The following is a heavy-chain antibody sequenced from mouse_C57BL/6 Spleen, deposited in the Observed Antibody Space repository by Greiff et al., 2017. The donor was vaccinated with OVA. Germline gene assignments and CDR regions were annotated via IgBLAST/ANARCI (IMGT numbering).Heavy chain of an antibody. D-gene: IGHD1-1*01. V-gene: IGHV1-82*01. Sequence: QVQLQQSGPELVKPGASVKISCKASGYAFSSSWMNWVKQRPGKGLEWIGRIYPGDGDTNYNGKFKGKATLTADKSSSTAYMQLSSLTSEDSAVYFCARSNSYYGSSYSYYFDYWGQGTTLTVSS. CDR3: ARSNSYYGSSYSYYFDY. CDR1: GYAFSSSW. J-gene: IGHJ2*01. CDR2: IYPGDGDT.